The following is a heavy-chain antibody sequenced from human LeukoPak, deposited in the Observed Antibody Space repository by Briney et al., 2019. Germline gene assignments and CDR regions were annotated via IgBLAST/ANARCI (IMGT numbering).Heavy chain of an antibody. J-gene: IGHJ4*02. CDR3: ARDSGGAFDY. D-gene: IGHD2-15*01. CDR1: GFTFNRFA. Sequence: GGSLRLSCVVSGFTFNRFAVAWVRQAPGKGLEWVSFISSSSSTIFYADSVKGRFTISRDSGKTSLYLQMNSLRDEDTAVYYCARDSGGAFDYWGQGTLVTVSS. V-gene: IGHV3-48*02. CDR2: ISSSSSTI.